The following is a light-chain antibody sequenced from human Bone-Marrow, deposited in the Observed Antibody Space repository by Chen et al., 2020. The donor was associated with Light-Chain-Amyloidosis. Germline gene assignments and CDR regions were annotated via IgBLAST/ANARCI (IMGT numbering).Light chain of an antibody. J-gene: IGLJ2*01. CDR3: QSADSSGTYEVI. Sequence: SHELTQPPSVSVSPGQTARLTGSGDALPTKYAYWYQQKPGQAPVLVIHRDTERPSGISERFSGSSSGTTATLTISGVQAEDEADYHCQSADSSGTYEVIFGGGTKLTVL. V-gene: IGLV3-25*03. CDR1: ALPTKY. CDR2: RDT.